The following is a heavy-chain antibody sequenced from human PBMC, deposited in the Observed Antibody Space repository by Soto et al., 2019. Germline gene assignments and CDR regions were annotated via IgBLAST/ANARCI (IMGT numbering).Heavy chain of an antibody. V-gene: IGHV3-48*01. J-gene: IGHJ4*02. Sequence: GGSLRLSCTASGFTFSSYSMNWVRQAPGKGLEWVSYISSSSSTIYYADSVKGRFTISRDNAKNSLYLQMNSLRAEDTAVYYCATLGGLLAGPGLFAYWGQGTLVTVSS. CDR3: ATLGGLLAGPGLFAY. CDR1: GFTFSSYS. D-gene: IGHD6-19*01. CDR2: ISSSSSTI.